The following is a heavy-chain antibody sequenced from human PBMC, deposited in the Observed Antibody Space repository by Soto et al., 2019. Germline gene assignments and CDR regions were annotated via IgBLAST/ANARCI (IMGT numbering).Heavy chain of an antibody. CDR1: GGSISSGDYY. D-gene: IGHD3-9*01. CDR2: IYYSGST. J-gene: IGHJ6*02. Sequence: QVQLQESGPGLVKPSQTLSLTCTVSGGSISSGDYYWSWIRQPPGKGLECIGYIYYSGSTYYNPYLTSRVTISVDTSMNQFSLKLSSVTAADTAVYYCARAEFYDILTGYDPNYGMDVWGQGTTVTVSS. CDR3: ARAEFYDILTGYDPNYGMDV. V-gene: IGHV4-30-4*01.